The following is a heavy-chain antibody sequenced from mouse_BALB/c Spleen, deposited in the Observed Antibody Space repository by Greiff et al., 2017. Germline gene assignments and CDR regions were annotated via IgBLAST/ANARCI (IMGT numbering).Heavy chain of an antibody. CDR1: GFTFSSFG. V-gene: IGHV5-17*02. CDR2: ISSGSSTI. Sequence: EVQVVESGGGLVQPGGSRKLSCAASGFTFSSFGMHWVRQAPEKGLEWVAYISSGSSTIYYADTVKGRFTISRDNPKNTLFLQMTSLRSEDTAMYYCARSGDVLFAYWGQGTLVTVSA. J-gene: IGHJ3*01. CDR3: ARSGDVLFAY.